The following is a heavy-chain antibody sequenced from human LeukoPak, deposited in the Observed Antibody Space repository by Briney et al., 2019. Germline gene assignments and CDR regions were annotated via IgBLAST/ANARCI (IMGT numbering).Heavy chain of an antibody. CDR1: GFTFSSYS. CDR2: ISSSSYI. CDR3: ATELGEAAPLDY. Sequence: PGGSLRLSCAASGFTFSSYSMNWVRQAPGKGLEWVSSISSSSYIYYADSVKGRFTISRDNAKNSLYLQMNSLRAEDTAVYYCATELGEAAPLDYWGQGTLVTVSS. V-gene: IGHV3-21*01. J-gene: IGHJ4*02. D-gene: IGHD7-27*01.